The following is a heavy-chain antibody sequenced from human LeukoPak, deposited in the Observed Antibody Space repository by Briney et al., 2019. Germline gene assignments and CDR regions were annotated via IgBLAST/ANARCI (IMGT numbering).Heavy chain of an antibody. CDR2: IYTSGST. J-gene: IGHJ5*02. V-gene: IGHV4-4*07. CDR1: GGSISSYY. CDR3: ARSYYYDSSTRGGNWFDP. Sequence: PSETPSLTCTVSGGSISSYYWSWIRQPAGKGLEWIGRIYTSGSTNYNPSLKSRVTMSVDTSKNQFSLKLSSVTAADTAVYYCARSYYYDSSTRGGNWFDPWGQGTLVTVSS. D-gene: IGHD3-22*01.